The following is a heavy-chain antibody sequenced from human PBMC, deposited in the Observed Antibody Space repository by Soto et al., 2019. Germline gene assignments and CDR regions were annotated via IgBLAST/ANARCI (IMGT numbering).Heavy chain of an antibody. Sequence: QVQLVESGGGVVQPGRSLRLSCAASGFTFSSYAMHWVRQAPGKGLEWVAVISYDGSNKYYADSVKGRFIISRDNSKNTLYLQMNILRAEDTAVYYCARDLLDYGDYVWPSGGYYYGMDVWGQGTTVTVSS. CDR2: ISYDGSNK. V-gene: IGHV3-30-3*01. J-gene: IGHJ6*02. CDR3: ARDLLDYGDYVWPSGGYYYGMDV. CDR1: GFTFSSYA. D-gene: IGHD4-17*01.